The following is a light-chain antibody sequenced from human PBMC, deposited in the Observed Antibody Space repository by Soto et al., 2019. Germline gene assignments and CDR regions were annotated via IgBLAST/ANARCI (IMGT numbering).Light chain of an antibody. CDR1: QNVNIN. J-gene: IGKJ4*01. CDR2: HAS. Sequence: EIVMTQSPATLSVSPGEKVTLSCRASQNVNINLAWYQQKPGQAPRLLIYHASNRAPGIPGRFSGSGSGTEFSLTISSLQFEDFAVYHCQQYDDWQTFGGGTKVDIK. CDR3: QQYDDWQT. V-gene: IGKV3D-15*01.